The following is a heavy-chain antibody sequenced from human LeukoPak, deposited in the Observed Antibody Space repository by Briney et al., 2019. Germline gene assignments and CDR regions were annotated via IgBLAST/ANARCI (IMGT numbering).Heavy chain of an antibody. D-gene: IGHD3-22*01. CDR3: ARCSPGDSSNFYAVLQY. V-gene: IGHV1-69*06. Sequence: SVKVSCKASGYTFTSYYMHWVRQAPGQGLEWLGGIIPVFGTTTYAQKFQAKVTMTADKSTNTAYLEISSLTSDDTAVYYCARCSPGDSSNFYAVLQYWGQGTQVTVST. CDR1: GYTFTSYY. CDR2: IIPVFGTT. J-gene: IGHJ4*02.